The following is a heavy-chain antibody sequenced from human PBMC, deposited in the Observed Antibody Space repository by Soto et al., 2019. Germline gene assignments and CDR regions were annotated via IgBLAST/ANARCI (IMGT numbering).Heavy chain of an antibody. CDR3: ATGRRYCSGGSCPSRSAGYYAMDV. Sequence: GGSLRLSCAASGFTFSDHYMDWVRQAPGKGLEWVGRTRNKANSYTTEYAASVKGRFTISRDDSKNSLYLQMNSLKTEDTAVYYCATGRRYCSGGSCPSRSAGYYAMDVWGQGTTVTVSS. CDR1: GFTFSDHY. V-gene: IGHV3-72*01. D-gene: IGHD2-15*01. J-gene: IGHJ6*02. CDR2: TRNKANSYTT.